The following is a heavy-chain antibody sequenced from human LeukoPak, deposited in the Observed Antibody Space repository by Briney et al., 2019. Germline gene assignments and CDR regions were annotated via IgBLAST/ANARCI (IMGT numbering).Heavy chain of an antibody. CDR3: ARDARSYVEDAFDI. D-gene: IGHD3-16*01. Sequence: SVKVSCKASGGTFSSYAISWVRQAPGQGLEWMGGIIPIFGTANYAQKFQGRVTITADESTSTAYMELSSLRSEDTAMYYCARDARSYVEDAFDIWGQGTMVTVSS. J-gene: IGHJ3*02. V-gene: IGHV1-69*13. CDR1: GGTFSSYA. CDR2: IIPIFGTA.